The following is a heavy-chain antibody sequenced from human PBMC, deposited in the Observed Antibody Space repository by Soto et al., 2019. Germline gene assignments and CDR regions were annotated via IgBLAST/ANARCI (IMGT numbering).Heavy chain of an antibody. V-gene: IGHV2-5*02. CDR2: IYWDDDK. J-gene: IGHJ4*02. D-gene: IGHD4-17*01. CDR3: AHRRVDYGDVSRIDY. Sequence: QITLKESGPTLVKPTQTLTLTCTFSGFSLSTSGVGVGWIRQPPGKALEWLALIYWDDDKRYSPSLKSRLTITKDTSQNQVVLTMTNMDPVDTATYYCAHRRVDYGDVSRIDYWGQGTLVTVSS. CDR1: GFSLSTSGVG.